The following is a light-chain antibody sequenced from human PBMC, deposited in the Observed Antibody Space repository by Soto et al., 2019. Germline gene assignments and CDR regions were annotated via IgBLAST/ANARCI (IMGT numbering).Light chain of an antibody. CDR1: QTVNSR. V-gene: IGKV3D-15*01. J-gene: IGKJ4*01. CDR2: HTS. CDR3: QQYNNRPPLT. Sequence: EIVLTQSPATLSSSPGERATLSCRASQTVNSRLAWYQHKPGQAPRLLIYHTSTRATGIPARFSGSGSGTEFTLTISSLQSEDFAVYYCQQYNNRPPLTFGGGTKVDIK.